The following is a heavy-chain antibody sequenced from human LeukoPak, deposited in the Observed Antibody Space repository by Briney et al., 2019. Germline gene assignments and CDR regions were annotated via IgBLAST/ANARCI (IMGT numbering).Heavy chain of an antibody. CDR2: IYSGGST. D-gene: IGHD3-22*01. CDR1: GFTVSSNY. V-gene: IGHV3-53*01. CDR3: ARATYYYDSSGYYVFYFDN. Sequence: GGSLSLSCAASGFTVSSNYMSWVRQAPGKGLEWVSVIYSGGSTYYADSVKGRFTISRDNSKNTLYLQMNSLRAEDTAVYYCARATYYYDSSGYYVFYFDNWGQGTLVTVSS. J-gene: IGHJ4*02.